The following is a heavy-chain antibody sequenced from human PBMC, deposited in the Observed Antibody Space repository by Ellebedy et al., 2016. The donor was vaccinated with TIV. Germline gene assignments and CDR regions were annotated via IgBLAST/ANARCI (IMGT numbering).Heavy chain of an antibody. CDR3: AREGTGNYNFDY. J-gene: IGHJ4*02. Sequence: GESLKISCAASGFTVSSNYMSWVRQAPGKGLEWVSVIYSGGSTYYADSVKGRFTISRDNSKNTLYLQMNSLRAEDTAVYYGAREGTGNYNFDYWGQGTLVTV. D-gene: IGHD3-10*01. CDR2: IYSGGST. CDR1: GFTVSSNY. V-gene: IGHV3-53*01.